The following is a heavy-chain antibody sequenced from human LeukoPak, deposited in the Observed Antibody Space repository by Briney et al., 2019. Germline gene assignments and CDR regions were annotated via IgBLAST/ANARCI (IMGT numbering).Heavy chain of an antibody. CDR2: IYHSGST. CDR3: AGATSSSTSWSEYFQH. J-gene: IGHJ1*01. D-gene: IGHD2-2*01. V-gene: IGHV4-38-2*02. Sequence: SETLSLTCTVSGYSISSGYYWGWIRQPPGKGLEWIGSIYHSGSTYYNPSLKSRVTISVDTSKNQFSLKLSSVTAADTAVYYCAGATSSSTSWSEYFQHWGQGTLVTVSS. CDR1: GYSISSGYY.